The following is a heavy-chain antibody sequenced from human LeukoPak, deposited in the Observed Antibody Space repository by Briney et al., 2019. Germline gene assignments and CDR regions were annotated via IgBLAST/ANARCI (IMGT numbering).Heavy chain of an antibody. Sequence: SETLSLTCTVSGGPISSHYWSWIRKPPGKALVWIGYIYYSGSTNYNPSLKSRVTISVDTSKNQFSLKLSSVPAADTAVYYCARGERGYSYGLSFPYYYMDVWGKGTTVTVSS. J-gene: IGHJ6*03. D-gene: IGHD5-18*01. CDR1: GGPISSHY. V-gene: IGHV4-59*11. CDR3: ARGERGYSYGLSFPYYYMDV. CDR2: IYYSGST.